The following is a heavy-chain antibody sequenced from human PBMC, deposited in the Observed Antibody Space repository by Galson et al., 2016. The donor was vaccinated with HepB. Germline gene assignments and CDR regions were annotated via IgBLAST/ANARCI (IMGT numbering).Heavy chain of an antibody. CDR3: ARRFPRYDILTDDYYYYLDV. CDR2: IKQDGNEK. J-gene: IGHJ6*03. D-gene: IGHD3-9*01. CDR1: GFTFNVYW. Sequence: SLRLSCAASGFTFNVYWMTWVRQAPGKGLEWVANIKQDGNEKHYVDSVKGRFTISRDNANVSLHLEMNSLRAEDTAVYYCARRFPRYDILTDDYYYYLDVWGKG. V-gene: IGHV3-7*03.